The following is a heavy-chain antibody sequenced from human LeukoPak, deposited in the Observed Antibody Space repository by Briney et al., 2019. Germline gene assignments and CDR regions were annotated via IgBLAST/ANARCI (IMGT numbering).Heavy chain of an antibody. V-gene: IGHV4-38-2*02. D-gene: IGHD3-22*01. CDR1: GYSISSGYY. J-gene: IGHJ4*02. CDR3: AREVRGDTYYYDSSGYSPGDY. CDR2: IYHSGST. Sequence: SETLFLTCTVSGYSISSGYYWGWIRQPPGKGLEWIGSIYHSGSTYYNPSLKSRVTISVDTSKNQFSLKLSSVTAADTAVYYCAREVRGDTYYYDSSGYSPGDYWGQGTLVTVSS.